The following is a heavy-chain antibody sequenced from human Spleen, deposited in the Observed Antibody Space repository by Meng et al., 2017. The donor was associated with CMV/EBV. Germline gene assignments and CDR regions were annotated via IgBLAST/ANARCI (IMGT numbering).Heavy chain of an antibody. J-gene: IGHJ6*02. CDR2: ISYDGSNK. Sequence: GGSLRLSCAASGFTFSSYAMHWVRQAPGKGLEWVAVISYDGSNKYYADSVKGRFTISRDNSKNTLYLQMNSLRAEDTAVYYCARAHSSSWYSNDDYYGMDVWGQGTTVTVSS. V-gene: IGHV3-30*04. CDR1: GFTFSSYA. D-gene: IGHD6-13*01. CDR3: ARAHSSSWYSNDDYYGMDV.